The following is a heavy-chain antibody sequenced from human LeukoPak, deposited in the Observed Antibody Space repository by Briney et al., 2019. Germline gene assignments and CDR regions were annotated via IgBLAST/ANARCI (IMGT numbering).Heavy chain of an antibody. Sequence: GGSLRLSCVVSGFSLSNYAMSWVRQAPGKGLEWVSYISEKGGSTTYGDSVKGRFTISRDNSKNTLYLQMNSLRAEDTAVYYCAKEAARPLGYYDFWSGYYHNWFDPWGQGTLVTVSS. J-gene: IGHJ5*02. CDR2: ISEKGGST. D-gene: IGHD3-3*01. CDR3: AKEAARPLGYYDFWSGYYHNWFDP. V-gene: IGHV3-23*01. CDR1: GFSLSNYA.